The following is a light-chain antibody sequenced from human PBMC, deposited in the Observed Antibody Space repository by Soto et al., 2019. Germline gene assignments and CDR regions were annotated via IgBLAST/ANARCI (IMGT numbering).Light chain of an antibody. CDR1: QSVSSSY. J-gene: IGKJ1*01. V-gene: IGKV3-20*01. CDR2: GAS. CDR3: QQYGSAAGWT. Sequence: VMTQYPTILSVSKGEIATLSCRAIQSVSSSYLAWYQQKPGQAPRLLICGASSRATGIPDRFSGSGSGTDFTLTISRLEPEDFAVYYCQQYGSAAGWTFGQGSKVDTK.